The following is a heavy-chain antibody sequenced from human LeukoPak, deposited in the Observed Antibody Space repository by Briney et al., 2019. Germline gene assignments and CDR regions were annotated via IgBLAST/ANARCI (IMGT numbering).Heavy chain of an antibody. CDR1: GFSFSNYF. CDR3: AREASGNYHVFDS. V-gene: IGHV3-11*04. D-gene: IGHD1-26*01. J-gene: IGHJ4*02. Sequence: GASLRLSCEASGFSFSNYFMSWIRQAPGKGLEWVSYITNSGRSTNYADAVKGRFTISRDNAKKSIYLEMTDLRAEDTGVYYCAREASGNYHVFDSWGQGTLVTVSS. CDR2: ITNSGRST.